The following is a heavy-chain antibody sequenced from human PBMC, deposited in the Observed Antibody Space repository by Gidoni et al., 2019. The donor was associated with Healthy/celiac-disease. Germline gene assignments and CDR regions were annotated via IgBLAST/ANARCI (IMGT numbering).Heavy chain of an antibody. CDR2: IVVGSGNT. D-gene: IGHD2-21*01. J-gene: IGHJ5*02. CDR1: GFTFTSSA. Sequence: QMQLVQSGPEGKTPGTAVRRSCKASGFTFTSSAVQWVRQARVQRLEWIGWIVVGSGNTNYAQKFQERVTITRDMSTSTAYMELSSLRSEDTAVYYCAAHVFPNCFDPWGQGTLVTVSS. CDR3: AAHVFPNCFDP. V-gene: IGHV1-58*01.